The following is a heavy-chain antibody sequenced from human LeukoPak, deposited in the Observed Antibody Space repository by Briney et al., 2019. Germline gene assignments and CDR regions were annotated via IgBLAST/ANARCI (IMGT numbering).Heavy chain of an antibody. D-gene: IGHD4-17*01. CDR1: GFTFSSYG. J-gene: IGHJ1*01. Sequence: PGGSLRLSCAASGFTFSSYGMHWVRQAPGKGLEWVSYISSSSTIYYADSVKGRFTISRDNAKNSLYLQMNSLRDEDTAVYYCARDPYPRDYGDYGSESEYFQHWGQGTLVTASS. V-gene: IGHV3-48*02. CDR3: ARDPYPRDYGDYGSESEYFQH. CDR2: ISSSSTI.